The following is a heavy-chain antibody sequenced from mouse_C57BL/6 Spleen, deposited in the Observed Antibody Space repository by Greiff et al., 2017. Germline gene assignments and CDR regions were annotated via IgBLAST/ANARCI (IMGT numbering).Heavy chain of an antibody. CDR1: GYSITSGYY. V-gene: IGHV3-6*01. CDR2: ISYDGSN. Sequence: VQLQQSGPGLVKPSQSLSLTCSVTGYSITSGYYWNWIRQFPGNKLEWMGYISYDGSNNYNPSLKNRISITRDTSKNQFFLKLNSVTTEDTATYYCAGTTVHFDYWGQGTTLTVSS. D-gene: IGHD1-1*01. J-gene: IGHJ2*01. CDR3: AGTTVHFDY.